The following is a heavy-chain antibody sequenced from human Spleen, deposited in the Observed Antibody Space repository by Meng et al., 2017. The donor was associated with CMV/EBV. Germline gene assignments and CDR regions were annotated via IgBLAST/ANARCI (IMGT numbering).Heavy chain of an antibody. J-gene: IGHJ6*02. V-gene: IGHV1-18*01. D-gene: IGHD5-18*01. CDR3: ARDMEGGSSYVGALGGGMDV. CDR2: ISDNDDTI. Sequence: ASVKVSCKASGYIFTRHGISWVRQAPGQGLEWMGWISDNDDTIKYAQKFQGRVTMTTDTSTTTAYMELRSLRSDDTAVYYCARDMEGGSSYVGALGGGMDVWGQGTTVTVSS. CDR1: GYIFTRHG.